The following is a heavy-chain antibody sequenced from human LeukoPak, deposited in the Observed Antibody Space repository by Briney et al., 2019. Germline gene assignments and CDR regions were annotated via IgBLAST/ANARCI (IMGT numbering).Heavy chain of an antibody. CDR1: GFTFSNAW. CDR2: IKSKTDGGTT. Sequence: GGSLRLSCAASGFTFSNAWMNWVRQAPGKGLEWVGRIKSKTDGGTTDYAAPVKGRFTISRDDSKNTLYLQMNSLRAEDTAVYYCAKTFCWDCYWAAFDYWGQGTLVTVSS. CDR3: AKTFCWDCYWAAFDY. D-gene: IGHD2-21*02. V-gene: IGHV3-15*07. J-gene: IGHJ4*02.